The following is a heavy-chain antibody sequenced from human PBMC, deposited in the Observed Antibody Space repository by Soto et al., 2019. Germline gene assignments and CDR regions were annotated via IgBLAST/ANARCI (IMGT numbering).Heavy chain of an antibody. CDR2: VSIGGST. CDR1: VFTFSSYA. V-gene: IGHV3-23*01. D-gene: IGHD2-15*01. Sequence: GGAVRLSCAASVFTFSSYAMGWVRQGPGKGLEWVAVVSIGGSTHYADSVRGRFTISRDNSKNTLSLQMNSLTAEDTAVYFCAKRRGAGGHFDYWGQGALVTVSS. CDR3: AKRRGAGGHFDY. J-gene: IGHJ4*02.